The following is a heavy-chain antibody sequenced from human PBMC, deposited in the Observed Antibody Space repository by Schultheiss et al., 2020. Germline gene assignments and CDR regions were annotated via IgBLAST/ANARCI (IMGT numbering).Heavy chain of an antibody. CDR3: AKDRPHITYYFDY. CDR1: GFTFDDYA. CDR2: IGTAGDT. J-gene: IGHJ4*01. Sequence: GGSLRLSCAASGFTFDDYAMHWVRQAPGKGLEWVSAIGTAGDTYYPGSVKGRFTISRDNSKNTLYLQMGSLRTDDTAVYYCAKDRPHITYYFDYWGHGTLVTVSS. V-gene: IGHV3-13*01. D-gene: IGHD6-6*01.